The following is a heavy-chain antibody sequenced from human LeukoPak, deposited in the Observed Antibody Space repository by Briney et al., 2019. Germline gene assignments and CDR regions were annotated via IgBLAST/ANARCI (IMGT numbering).Heavy chain of an antibody. CDR1: GDSISSFY. Sequence: SETLSLTCTVSGDSISSFYWSWVRQPAGKGLEWIGRIYASVTTDYNPSLKSRVTMSVDTSKNQFSLKLSSVTAADTAVYYCARPHRSGWYHDAFDIWGQGTMVTVSS. V-gene: IGHV4-4*07. CDR3: ARPHRSGWYHDAFDI. D-gene: IGHD6-19*01. CDR2: IYASVTT. J-gene: IGHJ3*02.